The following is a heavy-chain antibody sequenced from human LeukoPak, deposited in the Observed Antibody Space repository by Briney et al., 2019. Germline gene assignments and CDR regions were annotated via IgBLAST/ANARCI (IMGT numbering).Heavy chain of an antibody. D-gene: IGHD5-12*01. J-gene: IGHJ4*02. CDR2: TSGSGGNT. CDR1: GFTLSSYV. V-gene: IGHV3-23*01. Sequence: GGSLRLSCAASGFTLSSYVMRWGRQAPGKGREWVSATSGSGGNTYYADSLQGRFTSSRDNSKNTLYLQMNSLRAEDTALYYCAKGTVKSGYSDWGQGTLATVSS. CDR3: AKGTVKSGYSD.